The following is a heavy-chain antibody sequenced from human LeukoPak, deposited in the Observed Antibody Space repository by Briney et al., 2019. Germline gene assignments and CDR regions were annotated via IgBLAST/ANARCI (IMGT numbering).Heavy chain of an antibody. CDR3: ARYCSGGSCYESGMFDY. CDR2: IYPGDSDT. J-gene: IGHJ4*02. CDR1: GYSFTSYW. V-gene: IGHV5-51*01. Sequence: GESLKISCKGSGYSFTSYWIGWVRQMPGKGLEWMVIIYPGDSDTRYSPSFQGQVTISADKSISTAYLQWSSLKASDTAMYYCARYCSGGSCYESGMFDYWGQGTLVTVSS. D-gene: IGHD2-15*01.